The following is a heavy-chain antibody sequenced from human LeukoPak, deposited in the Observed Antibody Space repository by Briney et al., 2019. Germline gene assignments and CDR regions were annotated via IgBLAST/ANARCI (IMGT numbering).Heavy chain of an antibody. J-gene: IGHJ4*02. D-gene: IGHD2-15*01. CDR1: DGSISSGGYY. Sequence: SETLSLTCTVSDGSISSGGYYWSWIRQHPGKGLEWIGYIYYSGSTYYNPSLKSRVTISVDTSKNQFSLKLSSVTAADTAVYYCARAEDRSHPLGYWGQGTLVTVSS. V-gene: IGHV4-31*03. CDR3: ARAEDRSHPLGY. CDR2: IYYSGST.